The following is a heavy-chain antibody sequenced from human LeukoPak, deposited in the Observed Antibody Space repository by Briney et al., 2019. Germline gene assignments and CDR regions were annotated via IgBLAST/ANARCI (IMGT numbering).Heavy chain of an antibody. J-gene: IGHJ4*02. V-gene: IGHV3-13*04. CDR1: GFTFSASP. CDR3: ARGRRLGYFDY. Sequence: PGGSLRLSCAASGFTFSASPMIWVRQVSGKGLEWVSAIGTAGDTYYPGSVKGRFTISRENAKNSLYLQMNSLRAGDTAVYYCARGRRLGYFDYWGQGTLVTVSS. D-gene: IGHD6-19*01. CDR2: IGTAGDT.